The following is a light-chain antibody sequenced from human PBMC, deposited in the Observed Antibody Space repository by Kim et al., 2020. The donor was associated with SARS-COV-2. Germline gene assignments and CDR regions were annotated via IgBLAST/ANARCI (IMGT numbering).Light chain of an antibody. CDR2: GKN. V-gene: IGLV3-19*01. J-gene: IGLJ3*02. Sequence: SSELTQDPAVSVALGQTVRITCQGDSLRSYYASWYQQKPGQAPVLVFYGKNNLPSGIPDRFSGFYSATTASLTFTAAQAEAAAAYYSYSRESSSSHWLFG. CDR1: SLRSYY. CDR3: YSRESSSSHWL.